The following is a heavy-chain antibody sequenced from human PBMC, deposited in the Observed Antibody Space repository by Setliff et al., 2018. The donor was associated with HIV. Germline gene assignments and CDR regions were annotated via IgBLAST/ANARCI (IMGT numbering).Heavy chain of an antibody. CDR3: ARVPTNPDFYYYYMDV. V-gene: IGHV4-31*03. CDR1: GGSISSGGYY. J-gene: IGHJ6*03. Sequence: SETLSLTCTVSGGSISSGGYYWSWIRQHPGKGLEWIGYIYYSGGTYYNPSLKSRVTISVDTSKNQFSLKLSSVTAADMAVYYCARVPTNPDFYYYYMDVWGKGTTVTVSS. CDR2: IYYSGGT.